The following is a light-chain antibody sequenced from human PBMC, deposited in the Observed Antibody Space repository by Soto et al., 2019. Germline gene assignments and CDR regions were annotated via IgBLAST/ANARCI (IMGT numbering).Light chain of an antibody. CDR1: SSDVGGYNY. V-gene: IGLV2-14*01. CDR3: SSYTTSRTLV. CDR2: EVS. Sequence: LAQPASVSGSPGQSITISCTGTSSDVGGYNYVSWYQQHPGKVPKLMIFEVSNRPSGVSNRFSGSKSGNTASLTISGLQAEEEADYYCSSYTTSRTLVFGPGTKVTVL. J-gene: IGLJ1*01.